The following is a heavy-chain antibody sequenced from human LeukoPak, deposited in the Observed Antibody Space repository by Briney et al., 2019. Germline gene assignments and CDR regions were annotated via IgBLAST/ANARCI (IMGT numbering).Heavy chain of an antibody. CDR1: GFSFSVSW. CDR2: IKYDGIEK. CDR3: ARGGTTFEH. J-gene: IGHJ4*02. V-gene: IGHV3-7*01. Sequence: GGSLRLSCAASGFSFSVSWMSWVRQAPGKGLEWAANIKYDGIEKYYVDSVKGRFSISRDNAKNSLYLQMNSLRAEDTAVYYCARGGTTFEHWGQGTLVTVSS. D-gene: IGHD1-1*01.